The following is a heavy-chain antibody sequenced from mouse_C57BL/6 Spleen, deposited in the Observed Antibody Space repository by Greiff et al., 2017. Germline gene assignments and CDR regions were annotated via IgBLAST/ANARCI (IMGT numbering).Heavy chain of an antibody. J-gene: IGHJ4*01. V-gene: IGHV5-4*01. Sequence: EVNVVESGGGLVKPGGSLKLSCAASGFTFSSYAMSWVRQTPEKRLEWVATISDGGSYTYYPNNVKGRFTISSDNAKKHLYLQMSHLKSEDTAMYYGAREGYCSNDEGDAMDYWGQGTSVTVSS. CDR2: ISDGGSYT. D-gene: IGHD2-5*01. CDR3: AREGYCSNDEGDAMDY. CDR1: GFTFSSYA.